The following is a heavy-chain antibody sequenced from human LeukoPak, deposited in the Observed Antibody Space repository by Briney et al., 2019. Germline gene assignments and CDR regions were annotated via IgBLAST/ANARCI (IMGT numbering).Heavy chain of an antibody. D-gene: IGHD2-15*01. V-gene: IGHV1-69*13. J-gene: IGHJ6*02. CDR2: IIPIFGTA. CDR1: GGTFSSYA. CDR3: ARDADRSGGSCHQAQYYYGMDV. Sequence: ASVKVSCKASGGTFSSYAISWVRQAPGQGLEWMGGIIPIFGTANYAQKFQGRVTITADESTSTAYMELSSLRSEDTAVYYCARDADRSGGSCHQAQYYYGMDVWGQGTTVTVSS.